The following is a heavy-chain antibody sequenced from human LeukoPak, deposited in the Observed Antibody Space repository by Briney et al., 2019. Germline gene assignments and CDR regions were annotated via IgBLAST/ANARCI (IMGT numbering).Heavy chain of an antibody. D-gene: IGHD2-2*01. Sequence: SVKVSCKASGGTFSSYAISWVRQAPGQGLEWMGGIIPIFGTANYAQKFQGRVTITADESTSTAYMELSSLRSEDTAVYYCARSHPSTTPDIVVANWFDPWGQGTLVTVSS. CDR1: GGTFSSYA. CDR3: ARSHPSTTPDIVVANWFDP. V-gene: IGHV1-69*13. J-gene: IGHJ5*02. CDR2: IIPIFGTA.